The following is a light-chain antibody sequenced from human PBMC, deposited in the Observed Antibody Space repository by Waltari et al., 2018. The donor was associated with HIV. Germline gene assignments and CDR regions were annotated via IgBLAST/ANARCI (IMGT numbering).Light chain of an antibody. Sequence: QAVLAQPPSVSGPPGQRVTISCSGSFSDIGSFPVSWYQQLPGTAPKLLLYGNQRLSGVPDRFSGSQSGTSASLAISGLQSEDEADFYCAAWDDTLKSLLVGGGTKLTVL. J-gene: IGLJ2*01. CDR2: GN. CDR3: AAWDDTLKSLL. CDR1: FSDIGSFP. V-gene: IGLV1-44*01.